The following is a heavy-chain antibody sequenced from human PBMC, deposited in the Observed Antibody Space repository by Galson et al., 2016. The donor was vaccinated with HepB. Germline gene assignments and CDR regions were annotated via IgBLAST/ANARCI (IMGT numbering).Heavy chain of an antibody. V-gene: IGHV1-69*02. CDR3: ARGSISMGRGVMVLDAEYNWFDP. D-gene: IGHD3-10*01. J-gene: IGHJ5*02. CDR1: GGTFSSYS. CDR2: IIPILAIA. Sequence: SVKVSCKASGGTFSSYSISWVRQAPGQGLEWMGRIIPILAIANYAQKFQGRVTITADISTSTAYMELSSLRSEDAAVYYCARGSISMGRGVMVLDAEYNWFDPWGQGTLVTFSS.